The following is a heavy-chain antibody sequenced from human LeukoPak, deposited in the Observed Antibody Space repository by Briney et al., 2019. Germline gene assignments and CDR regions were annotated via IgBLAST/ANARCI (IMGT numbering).Heavy chain of an antibody. Sequence: MAGGSLRLSCAASGFSFSSAWMTWVRQPPGKGLEWVGRIKSKTDGGTVDYAAPVKGRFTISRDDSINTLYLQVNSLKTEDTAMYYCIVSNYYSSGSYNFDSWGQGTLVTVPS. V-gene: IGHV3-15*01. D-gene: IGHD3-10*01. CDR1: GFSFSSAW. CDR2: IKSKTDGGTV. CDR3: IVSNYYSSGSYNFDS. J-gene: IGHJ4*02.